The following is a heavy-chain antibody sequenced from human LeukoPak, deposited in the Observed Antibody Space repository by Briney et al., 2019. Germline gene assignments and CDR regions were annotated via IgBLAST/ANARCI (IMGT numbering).Heavy chain of an antibody. Sequence: PSETLSLTCAVYGGSFSGYYWSWIRQPPGKGLEWIGEINHSGSTNYNPSLKSRVTISVDTSKNQFSLKLSSVTAAATAVYYCARVHIVATIQLVRYYYYYYYMDVWGKGTTIIVSS. CDR1: GGSFSGYY. J-gene: IGHJ6*03. CDR2: INHSGST. CDR3: ARVHIVATIQLVRYYYYYYYMDV. D-gene: IGHD5-12*01. V-gene: IGHV4-34*01.